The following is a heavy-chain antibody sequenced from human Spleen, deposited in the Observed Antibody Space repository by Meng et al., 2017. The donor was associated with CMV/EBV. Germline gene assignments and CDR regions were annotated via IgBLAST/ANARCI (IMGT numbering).Heavy chain of an antibody. CDR1: GGLSRTSV. CDR2: IIPILGIA. D-gene: IGHD4-17*01. CDR3: APHTASNWFDP. Sequence: SVKVSCKVSGGLSRTSVISWVRQAPGQGLEWMGRIIPILGIANYAQKFQGRVTITADKSTSTAYMELSSLRSEDTAVYYCAPHTASNWFDPWGQGTLVTVSS. V-gene: IGHV1-69*04. J-gene: IGHJ5*02.